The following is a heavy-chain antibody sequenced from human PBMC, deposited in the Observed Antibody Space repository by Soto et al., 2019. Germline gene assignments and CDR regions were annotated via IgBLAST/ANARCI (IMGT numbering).Heavy chain of an antibody. CDR1: GYSFTSYG. CDR3: ARDPPITGSLRGTPLMAV. V-gene: IGHV1-18*04. CDR2: ISAYNGNT. J-gene: IGHJ6*02. D-gene: IGHD1-20*01. Sequence: ASVKVSCKASGYSFTSYGVSWVRQAPGQGLEWMGWISAYNGNTNYEQKFQGRVAMTTDTSTNTAYLELRTLRSDDAAVYYCARDPPITGSLRGTPLMAVWGQGTTVTVSS.